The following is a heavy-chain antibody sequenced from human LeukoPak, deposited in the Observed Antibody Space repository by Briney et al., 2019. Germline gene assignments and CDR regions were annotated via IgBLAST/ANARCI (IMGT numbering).Heavy chain of an antibody. J-gene: IGHJ6*03. CDR1: GYTFTGYY. CDR3: ARAPRYYYDSSGYSFMDV. CDR2: INPNSGGT. D-gene: IGHD3-22*01. Sequence: ASVKVSCKASGYTFTGYYMHWVRQAPGQGLEWMGWINPNSGGTNYAQKFQGRVTMTRDTSISTAYMELSRLRSDDTAVYYCARAPRYYYDSSGYSFMDVWGKGTTVTVSS. V-gene: IGHV1-2*02.